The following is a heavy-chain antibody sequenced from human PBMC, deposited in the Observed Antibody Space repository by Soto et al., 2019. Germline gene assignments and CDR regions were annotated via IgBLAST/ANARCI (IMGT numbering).Heavy chain of an antibody. CDR3: ARNNVRGVSNSYNWMDP. CDR1: GGPISSYY. D-gene: IGHD3-10*01. J-gene: IGHJ5*02. Sequence: NPSETLSLTCNVSGGPISSYYWSWIRQSPGKGLEWIGQIFYTGNTNYNPSLKSQVTMSVDIPKKQFSLKLRSVTTADTAIYFCARNNVRGVSNSYNWMDPWGQGTLVTVSS. V-gene: IGHV4-59*01. CDR2: IFYTGNT.